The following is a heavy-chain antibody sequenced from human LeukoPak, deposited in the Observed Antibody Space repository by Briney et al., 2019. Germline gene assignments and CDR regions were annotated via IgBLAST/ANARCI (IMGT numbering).Heavy chain of an antibody. V-gene: IGHV3-30*03. CDR1: GFIFSSYG. D-gene: IGHD3-22*01. CDR3: ARGFLTYYYDSSGFY. CDR2: KSYDGSNK. J-gene: IGHJ4*02. Sequence: PGRSLRLSCAASGFIFSSYGMHWVRQAPGRGLEWVAVKSYDGSNKYYADSVKGRFTISRDNSKNTLYLQMNSLRAEDTAVYYCARGFLTYYYDSSGFYWGQGTLVTVSS.